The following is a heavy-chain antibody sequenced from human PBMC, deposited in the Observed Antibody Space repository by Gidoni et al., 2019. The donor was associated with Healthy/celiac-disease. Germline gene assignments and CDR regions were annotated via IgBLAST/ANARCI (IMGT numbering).Heavy chain of an antibody. CDR2: IYYSGST. V-gene: IGHV4-39*01. J-gene: IGHJ4*02. CDR3: ARQYDFWSGYYTHYFDY. D-gene: IGHD3-3*01. Sequence: QLQLQESGPGLVKPSETLSLTCTVSGGSISSSSYYWGWIRQPPGKGLEWIGSIYYSGSTYYNPSLKSRVTISVDTSKNQFSLKLSSVTAADTAVYYCARQYDFWSGYYTHYFDYWGQGTLVTVSS. CDR1: GGSISSSSYY.